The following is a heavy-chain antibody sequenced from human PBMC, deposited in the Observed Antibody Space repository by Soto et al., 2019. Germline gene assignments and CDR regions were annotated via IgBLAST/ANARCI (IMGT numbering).Heavy chain of an antibody. V-gene: IGHV1-2*04. J-gene: IGHJ5*02. CDR2: INPNSGGT. CDR1: GYTFTGYY. Sequence: EASVKVSCKASGYTFTGYYMHWVRQAPGQGLEWMGWINPNSGGTNYAQKFQGWVTMTRDTSISTAYMELSRLRSDDTAVYYCAREAMSSSSWYRGWFDPWGQGTLVTVSS. D-gene: IGHD6-13*01. CDR3: AREAMSSSSWYRGWFDP.